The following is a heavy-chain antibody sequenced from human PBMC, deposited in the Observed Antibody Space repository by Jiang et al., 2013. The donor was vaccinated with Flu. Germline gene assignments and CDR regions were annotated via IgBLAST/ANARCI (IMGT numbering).Heavy chain of an antibody. D-gene: IGHD1-26*01. CDR1: GFSLSTSGMC. CDR2: IDWDDDK. CDR3: ARIRRGTYYEKWFDP. J-gene: IGHJ5*02. V-gene: IGHV2-70*01. Sequence: TQTLTLTCTFSGFSLSTSGMCVSWIRQPPGKALEWLALIDWDDDKYYNTYLRTRLTISKDTLKNQVVLTMSNMDPVDTATYYCARIRRGTYYEKWFDPWGQGTLVTVSS.